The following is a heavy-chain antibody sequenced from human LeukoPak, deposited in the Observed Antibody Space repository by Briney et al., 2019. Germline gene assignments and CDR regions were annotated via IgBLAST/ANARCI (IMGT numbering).Heavy chain of an antibody. CDR3: ARAPLRYFDWLLSEGGYYFDY. D-gene: IGHD3-9*01. CDR1: GYTFTSCD. CDR2: MNPNSGNT. Sequence: ASVKVSCKASGYTFTSCDINWVRQATGQGLEWMGWMNPNSGNTGYAQKFQGRVTMTRNTSISTAYMELSSLRSEDTAVYYCARAPLRYFDWLLSEGGYYFDYWGQGTLVTVSS. J-gene: IGHJ4*02. V-gene: IGHV1-8*01.